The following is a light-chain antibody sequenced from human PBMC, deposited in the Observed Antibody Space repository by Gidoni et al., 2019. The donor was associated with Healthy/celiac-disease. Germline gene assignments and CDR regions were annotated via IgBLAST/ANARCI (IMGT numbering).Light chain of an antibody. CDR2: DAS. CDR3: QQYNSYWT. CDR1: QSISSW. J-gene: IGKJ1*01. Sequence: DIRMTQSPSTLSASVGDRVTITCRASQSISSWLAWYQQKPGKAPKLLIYDASSLESGVPSRFSGSGSGTEFTLTISSLQPDDFATYYCQQYNSYWTFXXXTKVEIK. V-gene: IGKV1-5*01.